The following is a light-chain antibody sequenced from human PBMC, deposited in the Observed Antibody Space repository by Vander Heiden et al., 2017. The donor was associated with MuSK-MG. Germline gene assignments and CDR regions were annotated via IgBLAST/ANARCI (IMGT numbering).Light chain of an antibody. CDR1: QSISSW. CDR2: DAS. Sequence: DIQMTQSPSTLSAFVGDRVTITCRASQSISSWLAWYQQKPGKAPELLISDASSLESGVPSRFSGSGYGTEFNLTISSLQPDDFAPYYCQQYDSFSPLTFGGGTKVEIK. CDR3: QQYDSFSPLT. J-gene: IGKJ4*01. V-gene: IGKV1-5*01.